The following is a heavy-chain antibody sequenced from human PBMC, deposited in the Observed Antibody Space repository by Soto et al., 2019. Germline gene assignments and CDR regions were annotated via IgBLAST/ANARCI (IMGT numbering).Heavy chain of an antibody. CDR2: IYFIGSP. Sequence: LSLTFTVSCASITSGAHYWSWIRQHPGKGLEWIGFIYFIGSPYYNPSLTTRVTISSDKSNNQFSLKLTSVTVADTAVYYCATSRRTAQIDTWGQGTLVTVSS. CDR1: CASITSGAHY. J-gene: IGHJ5*02. V-gene: IGHV4-31*03. CDR3: ATSRRTAQIDT.